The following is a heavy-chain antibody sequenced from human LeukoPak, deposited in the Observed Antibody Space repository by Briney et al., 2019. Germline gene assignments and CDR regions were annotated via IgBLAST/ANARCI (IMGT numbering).Heavy chain of an antibody. CDR3: ASWYYDSSGNQNYYFDY. J-gene: IGHJ4*02. D-gene: IGHD3-22*01. V-gene: IGHV5-51*01. Sequence: GESLKISCKGSGYSFTSYWIGWVRQMPGKGLEWMGIIYLGDSDTRYSPSFQGQVTISADKSISTAYLQWSSLKASDTAMYYCASWYYDSSGNQNYYFDYWGQGTLVTVSS. CDR1: GYSFTSYW. CDR2: IYLGDSDT.